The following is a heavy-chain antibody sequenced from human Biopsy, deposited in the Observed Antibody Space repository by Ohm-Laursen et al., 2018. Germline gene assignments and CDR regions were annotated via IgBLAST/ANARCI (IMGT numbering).Heavy chain of an antibody. CDR1: GKTFSDYQ. J-gene: IGHJ4*02. D-gene: IGHD2-15*01. CDR3: GNEVHGRDF. V-gene: IGHV4-34*08. Sequence: SQTLSLTCPVFGKTFSDYQWSWIRQPPGKGLEWIGQINQAGTTNYNPSLKSRVSISEDASKYKFSLRLTSVTAADTAVYLCGNEVHGRDFWGLGAQVTVSS. CDR2: INQAGTT.